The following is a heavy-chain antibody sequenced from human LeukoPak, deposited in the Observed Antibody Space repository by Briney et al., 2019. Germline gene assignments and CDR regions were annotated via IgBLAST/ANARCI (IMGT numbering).Heavy chain of an antibody. Sequence: ASVNVSCKASGYTFTSYDINWGRQATGQGLWWMGWMNPNSGNTGYAQKFQGRVTMTRDTSMSTAYMELSSLRSEDTAVYYSARGLTWLGGNFDYWGQGTLVTGSS. CDR2: MNPNSGNT. CDR1: GYTFTSYD. V-gene: IGHV1-8*01. J-gene: IGHJ4*01. CDR3: ARGLTWLGGNFDY. D-gene: IGHD3-10*01.